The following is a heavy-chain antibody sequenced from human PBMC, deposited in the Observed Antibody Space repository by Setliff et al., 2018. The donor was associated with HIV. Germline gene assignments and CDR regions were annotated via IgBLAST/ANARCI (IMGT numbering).Heavy chain of an antibody. D-gene: IGHD4-17*01. Sequence: GSLRLSCAVSGFMFSNYAMNWVRQGPGRELEWVSAIRGNGVDRFYTDSVRGRFTISRDNSKNTLYLQMSSLRADDTAVYYCARGPTTVTNYYYYYMDVWGKGTTVTVSS. CDR1: GFMFSNYA. V-gene: IGHV3-23*01. CDR3: ARGPTTVTNYYYYYMDV. J-gene: IGHJ6*03. CDR2: IRGNGVDR.